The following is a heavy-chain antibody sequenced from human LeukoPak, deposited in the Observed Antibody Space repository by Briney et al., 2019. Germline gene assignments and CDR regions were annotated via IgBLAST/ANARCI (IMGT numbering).Heavy chain of an antibody. V-gene: IGHV1-2*02. D-gene: IGHD6-19*01. J-gene: IGHJ2*01. Sequence: ASVKVSCKASAYSFSGHYMDWVRQAPGQGLEWMGWINPNSGDTNYAQKFQGRVTMTRDTSISTAYMELGNLTSDDTAVYYCARGGTLAGHWYFDLWGRGTQVAVSS. CDR3: ARGGTLAGHWYFDL. CDR2: INPNSGDT. CDR1: AYSFSGHY.